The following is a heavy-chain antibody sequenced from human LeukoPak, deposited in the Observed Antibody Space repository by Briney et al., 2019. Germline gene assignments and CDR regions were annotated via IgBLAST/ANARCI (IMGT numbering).Heavy chain of an antibody. CDR3: ARAVNAVAGTLNY. Sequence: PSETLSLTCTVSGYSISSGYYWGWIRQPPGKGLEWIGSIYHSGSTYYNPSLKSRVTISVDTSKNQFSLKLSSVTAADTAVYYCARAVNAVAGTLNYWGQGTLVTVSS. CDR2: IYHSGST. V-gene: IGHV4-38-2*02. CDR1: GYSISSGYY. D-gene: IGHD6-19*01. J-gene: IGHJ4*02.